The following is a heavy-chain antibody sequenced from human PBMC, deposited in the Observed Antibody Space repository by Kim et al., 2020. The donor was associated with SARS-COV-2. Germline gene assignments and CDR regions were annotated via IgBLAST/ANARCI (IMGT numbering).Heavy chain of an antibody. D-gene: IGHD1-26*01. CDR3: AKATYSGSYFSDY. V-gene: IGHV3-30*18. CDR1: GFTFSSYG. J-gene: IGHJ4*02. Sequence: GRSLRLSCTASGFTFSSYGMHWVRQAPGKGLEWVAAVSSDGSNKNYADSVKGRFTISRDNSKNTLSLQMNSLRAEDTAMYYCAKATYSGSYFSDYWGQGT. CDR2: VSSDGSNK.